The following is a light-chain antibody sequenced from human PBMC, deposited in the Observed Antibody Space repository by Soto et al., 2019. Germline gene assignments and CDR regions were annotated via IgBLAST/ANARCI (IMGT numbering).Light chain of an antibody. Sequence: EIVMTQSPATLSVSPGETATLSCRASQSVSSNLARYQQKPGQTPRLLIYGASTRATGFPARFSGSGSGTEVTLTISSLESEDSAVYYRLQDNNWLTFGGGTKVDIK. J-gene: IGKJ4*01. CDR2: GAS. CDR3: LQDNNWLT. V-gene: IGKV3-15*01. CDR1: QSVSSN.